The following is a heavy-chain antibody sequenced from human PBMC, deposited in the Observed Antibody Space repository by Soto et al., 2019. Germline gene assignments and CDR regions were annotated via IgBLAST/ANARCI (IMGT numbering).Heavy chain of an antibody. J-gene: IGHJ4*02. Sequence: QVQLVQSGAEERKPGASVKLSCRASGYTFISYAIHWVRQDPGQRLEWMGWVNPATGHTEYSQKIQGRVTITSDTSAKKGYMELSILRSEDTAVYYCAREGWFGYDWGQRYLVTVSS. CDR1: GYTFISYA. D-gene: IGHD5-18*01. V-gene: IGHV1-3*05. CDR2: VNPATGHT. CDR3: AREGWFGYD.